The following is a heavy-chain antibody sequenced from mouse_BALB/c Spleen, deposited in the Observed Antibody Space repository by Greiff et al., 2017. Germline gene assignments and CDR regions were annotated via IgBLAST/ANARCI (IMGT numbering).Heavy chain of an antibody. CDR2: ISSGGSYT. CDR3: EKQPAMDY. J-gene: IGHJ4*01. Sequence: EVQLVESGGGLVQPGGSRKLSCAASGFTFSSYGMSWVRQTPDKRLEWVATISSGGSYTYYPDSVKGRFTISRNNAKNTLYLQMSSLKSEDTAMCYCEKQPAMDYWGQGTSVTVSS. CDR1: GFTFSSYG. V-gene: IGHV5-6*01.